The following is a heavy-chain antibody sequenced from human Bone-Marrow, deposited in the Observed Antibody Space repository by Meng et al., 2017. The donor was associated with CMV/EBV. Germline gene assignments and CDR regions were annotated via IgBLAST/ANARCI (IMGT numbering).Heavy chain of an antibody. J-gene: IGHJ4*02. CDR3: AKVAREARWGRRYFAY. V-gene: IGHV4-34*01. D-gene: IGHD3-16*01. Sequence: YGRAFSRYYWSWLRQPPGKGLEWIGEINHSGSTNYNPSLKSRVTISVDTSRNQFSLKLNSVTAADTAVYYCAKVAREARWGRRYFAYWGQGALVTVSS. CDR1: GRAFSRYY. CDR2: INHSGST.